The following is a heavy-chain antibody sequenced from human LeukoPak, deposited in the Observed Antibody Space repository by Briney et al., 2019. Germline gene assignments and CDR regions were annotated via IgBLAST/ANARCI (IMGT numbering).Heavy chain of an antibody. Sequence: SETLSLTCTVSGGSISGYYWSWIRQPPGKGLERIGYIYYSGSTNYNPSLKSRVTISVDTSKNQFSLKLGSVTAADTAVYYCARDGIAARTNWFDPWGQGTLVTVSS. CDR3: ARDGIAARTNWFDP. D-gene: IGHD6-6*01. J-gene: IGHJ5*02. CDR1: GGSISGYY. V-gene: IGHV4-59*12. CDR2: IYYSGST.